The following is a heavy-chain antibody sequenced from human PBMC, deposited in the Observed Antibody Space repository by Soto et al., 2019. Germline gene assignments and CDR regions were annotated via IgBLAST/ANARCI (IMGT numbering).Heavy chain of an antibody. CDR3: ARGWGFPI. J-gene: IGHJ6*02. V-gene: IGHV6-1*01. D-gene: IGHD3-16*01. CDR2: TYYRSEWYY. Sequence: PSQTLSLTCAISGDNVSSNTAAWNWIRQSPSRGLEWLGRTYYRSEWYYDYAVSVKGRITISPDTSKNQFSLHLNSVNPEDTAVHYCARGWGFPIWGQGTTVTVSS. CDR1: GDNVSSNTAA.